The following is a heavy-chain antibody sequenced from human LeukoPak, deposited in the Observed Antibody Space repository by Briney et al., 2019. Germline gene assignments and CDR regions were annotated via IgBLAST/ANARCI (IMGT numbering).Heavy chain of an antibody. Sequence: SETLSLTCAVYGGSFSGYCWSWIRQPPGKGLEWIGEINHSGSTNYNPSLKSRVTISVDTSKNQFSLKLSSVTAADTAVYYCARRCSTTIIRRAAAGFDYWGQGTLVTVSS. V-gene: IGHV4-34*01. J-gene: IGHJ4*02. CDR3: ARRCSTTIIRRAAAGFDY. CDR2: INHSGST. D-gene: IGHD6-13*01. CDR1: GGSFSGYC.